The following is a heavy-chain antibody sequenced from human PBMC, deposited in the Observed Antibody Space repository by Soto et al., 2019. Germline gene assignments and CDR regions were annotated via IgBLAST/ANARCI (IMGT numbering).Heavy chain of an antibody. V-gene: IGHV4-38-2*01. CDR1: GYSISSGYY. J-gene: IGHJ3*02. CDR2: IYHSGST. D-gene: IGHD2-21*02. CDR3: ARRLAYCGGDCYLKADAFDI. Sequence: PSETLSLTCAVSGYSISSGYYWGWIRQPPGKGLEWIGSIYHSGSTYYNPSLKSRVTISVDTSKNQFSLKLSSVTAADTAVYYCARRLAYCGGDCYLKADAFDIWGQGTMVTVS.